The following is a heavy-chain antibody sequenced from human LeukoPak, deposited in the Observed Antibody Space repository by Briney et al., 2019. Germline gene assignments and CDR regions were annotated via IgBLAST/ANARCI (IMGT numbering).Heavy chain of an antibody. D-gene: IGHD2-2*01. CDR1: GFTFSSFG. Sequence: GGSMRLSCAAAGFTFSSFGMSWVRPAPRKGLDWVSIIRGSGDSTSYADSVKGVLTISRDNSKNTLYLQMNSLRDEDTAVYYCANCPSATSCYGLQLGHWGQGTLVTVSS. V-gene: IGHV3-23*01. CDR3: ANCPSATSCYGLQLGH. CDR2: IRGSGDST. J-gene: IGHJ4*02.